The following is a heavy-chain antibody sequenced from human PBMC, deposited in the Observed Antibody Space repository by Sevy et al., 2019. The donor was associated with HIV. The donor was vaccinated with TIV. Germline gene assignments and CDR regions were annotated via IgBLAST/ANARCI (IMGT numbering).Heavy chain of an antibody. CDR1: GFTFSTYS. CDR3: ARDQKGQYSAYDGAGYYGMDV. D-gene: IGHD5-12*01. CDR2: ISSSSNYI. V-gene: IGHV3-21*01. Sequence: GGSLRLSCAASGFTFSTYSMNWVRQGPGKGLEWVSSISSSSNYIYYAGSVKGRLTISRDKAKNSVYLQMNGLRAEDTAVYYCARDQKGQYSAYDGAGYYGMDVWGQGTTVTVSS. J-gene: IGHJ6*02.